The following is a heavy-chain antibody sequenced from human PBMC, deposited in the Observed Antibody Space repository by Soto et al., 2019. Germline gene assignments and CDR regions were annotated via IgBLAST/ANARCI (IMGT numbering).Heavy chain of an antibody. J-gene: IGHJ5*02. D-gene: IGHD3-9*01. V-gene: IGHV1-18*04. CDR1: GYTFTSYG. CDR3: AREGDILTGYYLDNWFDP. CDR2: ISAYNGNT. Sequence: ASVKVSCKASGYTFTSYGISWVRQAPGQGLERMGWISAYNGNTNYAQKLQGRVTMTTDTSTSTAYMELRSLRSDDTAVYYCAREGDILTGYYLDNWFDPWGQGTLVTVSS.